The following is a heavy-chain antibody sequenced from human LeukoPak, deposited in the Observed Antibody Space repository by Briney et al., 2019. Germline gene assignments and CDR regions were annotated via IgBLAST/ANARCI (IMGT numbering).Heavy chain of an antibody. CDR3: ARMSTGYYDDY. J-gene: IGHJ4*02. Sequence: PGGSLRLSCVASGFTFSTFCMNWVRQAPGKGLEWVSYVSSSRTTIYYADSVKGRFTISRDDAKSSLYLQMDSLRAEDTALYCCARMSTGYYDDYWGQGTLVAASS. D-gene: IGHD3-9*01. CDR1: GFTFSTFC. CDR2: VSSSRTTI. V-gene: IGHV3-48*01.